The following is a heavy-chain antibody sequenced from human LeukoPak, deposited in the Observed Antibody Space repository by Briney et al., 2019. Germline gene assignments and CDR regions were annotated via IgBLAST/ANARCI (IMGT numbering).Heavy chain of an antibody. CDR2: IIPIFGTA. CDR1: GGTFSSYA. J-gene: IGHJ6*03. D-gene: IGHD2-2*01. V-gene: IGHV1-69*05. Sequence: SVKVSCKASGGTFSSYAISRVRQAPGQGLERMGGIIPIFGTANYAQKFQGRVTITTDESTSTAYMELSSLRSEDTAVYYCASARKSYCSSTSCYDYYYYYYYMDVWGKGITVTVSS. CDR3: ASARKSYCSSTSCYDYYYYYYYMDV.